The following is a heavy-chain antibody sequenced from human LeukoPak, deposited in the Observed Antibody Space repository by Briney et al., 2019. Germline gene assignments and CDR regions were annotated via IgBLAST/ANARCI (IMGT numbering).Heavy chain of an antibody. CDR2: INHSGST. CDR1: GGSFSDYY. CDR3: ARHRSGWLQSSFDY. V-gene: IGHV4-34*01. D-gene: IGHD5-24*01. J-gene: IGHJ4*02. Sequence: SETLSLTCAVYGGSFSDYYWNWIRQPPGKGLEWIGKINHSGSTNYNPSLKSRVIISVDTSKNQFSLKLSSVTAADTAVYYCARHRSGWLQSSFDYWGQGTLVTVSS.